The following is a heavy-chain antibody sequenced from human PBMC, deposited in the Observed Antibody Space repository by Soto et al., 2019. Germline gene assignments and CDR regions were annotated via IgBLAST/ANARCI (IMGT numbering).Heavy chain of an antibody. D-gene: IGHD4-17*01. J-gene: IGHJ5*02. CDR1: GASISSNIYY. CDR2: IYYTGNT. Sequence: QVQLQESGPGLVKPSETLSLTCTVSGASISSNIYYWGWIRQPPGKGLEWIGSIYYTGNTFYNPSLKSRVTLSVATSENHFSLRLFSVTAADTAVYYCARHSHEDHGDPNWFDPWGQGTLVTVSS. CDR3: ARHSHEDHGDPNWFDP. V-gene: IGHV4-39*01.